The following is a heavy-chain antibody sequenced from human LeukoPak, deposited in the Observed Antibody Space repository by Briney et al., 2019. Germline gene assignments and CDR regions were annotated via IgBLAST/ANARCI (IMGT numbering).Heavy chain of an antibody. CDR1: GFTFSSYG. CDR2: IWYDGSNK. V-gene: IGHV3-33*01. D-gene: IGHD2-2*01. Sequence: PGGSLRLSCAASGFTFSSYGMHWVRQAPGKGLEWVAVIWYDGSNKYYADSVKGRFTISRDNSKNTLYLQMNSLRAEDTAVYYCASYQLNCSSTSCYPEHYYYYYMDVWGKGTTVTVSS. CDR3: ASYQLNCSSTSCYPEHYYYYYMDV. J-gene: IGHJ6*03.